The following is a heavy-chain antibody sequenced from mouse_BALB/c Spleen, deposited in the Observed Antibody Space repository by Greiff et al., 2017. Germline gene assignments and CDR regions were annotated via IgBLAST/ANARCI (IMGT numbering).Heavy chain of an antibody. CDR3: ARSYRYADAMDY. V-gene: IGHV5-17*02. Sequence: EVQRVESGGGLVQPGGSRKLSCAASGFTFSSFGMHWVRQAPEKGLEWVAYISSGSSTIYYADTVKGRFTISRDNPKNTLFLQMTSLRSEDTAMYYCARSYRYADAMDYWGQGTSVTVSS. J-gene: IGHJ4*01. CDR1: GFTFSSFG. D-gene: IGHD2-14*01. CDR2: ISSGSSTI.